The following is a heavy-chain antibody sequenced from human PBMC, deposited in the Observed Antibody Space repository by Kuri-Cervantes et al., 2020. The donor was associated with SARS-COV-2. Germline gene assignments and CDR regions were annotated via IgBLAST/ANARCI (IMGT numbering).Heavy chain of an antibody. J-gene: IGHJ6*02. D-gene: IGHD2-15*01. CDR1: GYSFTTYW. CDR2: IYPGDSDT. Sequence: GESLKISCKGSGYSFTTYWIGWVRQMPGKGLEWMGIIYPGDSDTRYSPSFQGQVTISADKPITTAYLQWSSLKASDTAMYYWARRRAYCSGGSCYGVDVWGQGTTVTVSS. V-gene: IGHV5-51*01. CDR3: ARRRAYCSGGSCYGVDV.